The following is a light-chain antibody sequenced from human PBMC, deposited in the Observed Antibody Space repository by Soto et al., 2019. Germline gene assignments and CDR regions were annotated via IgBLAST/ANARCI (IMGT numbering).Light chain of an antibody. CDR1: SSDVGGYDY. CDR3: SSYSTSTAYL. CDR2: EVS. J-gene: IGLJ1*01. V-gene: IGLV2-14*01. Sequence: QSALTQPASVSGSPGQSITISCTGTSSDVGGYDYVSWYQLHPGKAPKLMVFEVSNRPSGVSYRFSGSKPGNTASLTISGLQAEDEADYFCSSYSTSTAYLFGTGTK.